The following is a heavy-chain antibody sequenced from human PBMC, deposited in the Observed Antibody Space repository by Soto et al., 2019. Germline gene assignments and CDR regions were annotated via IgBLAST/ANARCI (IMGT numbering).Heavy chain of an antibody. D-gene: IGHD3-3*01. Sequence: QVQLAQSGAEVKKPGASITVSCKASGYSFSTNGVSWVRQAPGQGLEWMGWISANTGDTLYAEKFEDRITLTADTPTTTAHMELRSLRPDDTATYFCATDKSDFTFGPWGQGTLITVSS. J-gene: IGHJ5*02. V-gene: IGHV1-18*04. CDR1: GYSFSTNG. CDR3: ATDKSDFTFGP. CDR2: ISANTGDT.